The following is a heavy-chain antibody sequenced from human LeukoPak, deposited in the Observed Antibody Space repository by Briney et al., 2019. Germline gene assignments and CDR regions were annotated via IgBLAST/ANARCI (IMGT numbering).Heavy chain of an antibody. Sequence: GGSLRLSCSASGFTFSSYAMHWVRQAPGKGLEYVSAISSNGGSTYYADSVKGRFTISRDNSKNTLYLQMSSLRAEDTAVYYCVKTPTGGSSWGWFDPWGQGTLVTVSS. CDR3: VKTPTGGSSWGWFDP. CDR1: GFTFSSYA. CDR2: ISSNGGST. V-gene: IGHV3-64D*06. J-gene: IGHJ5*02. D-gene: IGHD6-13*01.